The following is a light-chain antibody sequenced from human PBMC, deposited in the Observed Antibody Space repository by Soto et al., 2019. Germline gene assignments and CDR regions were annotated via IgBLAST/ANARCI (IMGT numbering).Light chain of an antibody. CDR1: QSVSNI. Sequence: ILMTQSPATLSVSPGERATLSCRASQSVSNILAWYQQKPGQAPRLLIYDASTRATGIPARFSGSGSGTEFTLPISGLQSEDFAVYYCQQYNNWPPWTLGQGTKVEIK. CDR3: QQYNNWPPWT. J-gene: IGKJ1*01. V-gene: IGKV3-15*01. CDR2: DAS.